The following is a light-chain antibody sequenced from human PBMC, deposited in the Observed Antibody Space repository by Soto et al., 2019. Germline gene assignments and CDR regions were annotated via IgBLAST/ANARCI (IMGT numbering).Light chain of an antibody. V-gene: IGKV3-15*01. CDR3: QQHNAWPLT. CDR2: GAT. J-gene: IGKJ4*01. Sequence: EIVMTQSPATLSVSRGERVTLSCRASQSVSNNLAWYQQKPGQAPRLLIYGATATATGIPARFSGSGSGTEFTLTISSLQSEDFAVYYCQQHNAWPLTFGGGTKVEIK. CDR1: QSVSNN.